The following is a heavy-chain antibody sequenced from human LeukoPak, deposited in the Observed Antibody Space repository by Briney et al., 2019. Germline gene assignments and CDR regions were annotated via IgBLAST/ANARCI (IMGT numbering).Heavy chain of an antibody. J-gene: IGHJ4*02. CDR3: ARVYSYSDPMDH. CDR2: INTDGSSS. D-gene: IGHD5-18*01. Sequence: GGSLTLSCADSGFTFSSYWMHWVRQAPGKGLMWVSRINTDGSSSNYAGSVKGRFTISRDNAKNTLYLQMNSLRAEDTAVYYSARVYSYSDPMDHWGQGTLVTVSS. V-gene: IGHV3-74*01. CDR1: GFTFSSYW.